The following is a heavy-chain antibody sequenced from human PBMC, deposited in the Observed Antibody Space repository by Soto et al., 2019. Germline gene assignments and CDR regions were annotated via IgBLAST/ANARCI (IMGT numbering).Heavy chain of an antibody. CDR3: ARDLPLNDYSSYYYYYGMDV. CDR1: GYTFTSYY. J-gene: IGHJ6*02. CDR2: INPSGGST. Sequence: ASVKVSCKASGYTFTSYYMHWVRQAPGQGLEWMGIINPSGGSTSYAQKFQGRVTMTRDTSTSTVYMELSSLRSEDTAVYYCARDLPLNDYSSYYYYYGMDVWGQGTTVTVSS. V-gene: IGHV1-46*01. D-gene: IGHD4-4*01.